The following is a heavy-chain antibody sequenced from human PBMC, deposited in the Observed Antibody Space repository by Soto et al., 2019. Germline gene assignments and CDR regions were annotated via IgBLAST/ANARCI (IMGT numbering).Heavy chain of an antibody. CDR1: GFTFSSYA. CDR2: ISGSGGST. J-gene: IGHJ4*02. CDR3: AKDPPYGDYDNALEGYFDY. Sequence: EVQLLESGGGLVQPGGSLRLSCAASGFTFSSYAMSWVRQAPGKGLEWVSAISGSGGSTYYADSVKGRFTISRDNSKNTLYLQMNSLRAEDTAVYYCAKDPPYGDYDNALEGYFDYWGQGTLVTVSS. D-gene: IGHD4-17*01. V-gene: IGHV3-23*01.